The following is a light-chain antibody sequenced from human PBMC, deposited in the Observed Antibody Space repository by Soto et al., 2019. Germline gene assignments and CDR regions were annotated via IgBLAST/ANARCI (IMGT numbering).Light chain of an antibody. CDR1: SXDVGGYDY. Sequence: LTQPPSASGSPGQSDTISCTGTSXDVGGYDYVSWYQQRPGKAPKLLIHEVTKRPSGVPDRFSGSKSGNTASLTVSGLQAEDEADYYCSSYAGRTLYVFGTGTKVTVL. CDR2: EVT. CDR3: SSYAGRTLYV. V-gene: IGLV2-8*01. J-gene: IGLJ1*01.